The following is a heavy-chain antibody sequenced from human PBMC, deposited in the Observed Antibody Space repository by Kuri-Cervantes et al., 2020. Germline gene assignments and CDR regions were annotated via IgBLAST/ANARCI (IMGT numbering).Heavy chain of an antibody. J-gene: IGHJ4*02. CDR2: IIPMFGTA. V-gene: IGHV1-69*05. Sequence: SVKVSCKASGYTFTSYDINWVRQATGQGLEWMGGIIPMFGTANYAQRFQGRVTITTDESTSTAYMELSSLRSEDTAVYYCARGYCSSTSCSIYDYWGQGTLVTVSS. CDR3: ARGYCSSTSCSIYDY. D-gene: IGHD2-2*01. CDR1: GYTFTSYD.